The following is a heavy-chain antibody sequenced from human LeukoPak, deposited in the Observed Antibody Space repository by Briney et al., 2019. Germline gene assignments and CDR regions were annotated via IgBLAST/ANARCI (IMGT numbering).Heavy chain of an antibody. V-gene: IGHV1-18*01. Sequence: SSVKVSCKTSGYIFNNFGITWVRQAPGQGLEWMGWISAFNGNTVYTQKVQGRLTLTTDTSTSTAFMELRNLKSDDTGIYYCTRDRVGGDLTGESLYWGQGPLDTVS. D-gene: IGHD1-14*01. CDR1: GYIFNNFG. CDR2: ISAFNGNT. CDR3: TRDRVGGDLTGESLY. J-gene: IGHJ4*02.